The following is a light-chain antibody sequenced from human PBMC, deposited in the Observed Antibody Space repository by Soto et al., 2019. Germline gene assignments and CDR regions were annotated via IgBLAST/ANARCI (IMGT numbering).Light chain of an antibody. V-gene: IGKV3-15*01. Sequence: ILMTQSPATLSLSPGERATLSCRASQSVSSNLAWYQQKPGQAPRLLIYDASTRATGIPARFSGSGSGTDFTLTISSLQPEDSATYYCQQLNTYPPWTFGQGTKVDI. CDR1: QSVSSN. J-gene: IGKJ1*01. CDR2: DAS. CDR3: QQLNTYPPWT.